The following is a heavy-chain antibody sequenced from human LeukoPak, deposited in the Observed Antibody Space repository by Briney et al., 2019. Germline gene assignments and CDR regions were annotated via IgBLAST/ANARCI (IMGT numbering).Heavy chain of an antibody. CDR3: ARGGFYPDY. J-gene: IGHJ4*02. CDR1: GFTLSSYW. Sequence: PGGSLRLSCAASGFTLSSYWMSWVRQAPGKGLEWVAHIKQDGSEKYRVDSVKGRFTISRDNAKNSLYLQMNSLRAEDTAVYYCARGGFYPDYWGQGTLVTVSS. D-gene: IGHD5-12*01. V-gene: IGHV3-7*05. CDR2: IKQDGSEK.